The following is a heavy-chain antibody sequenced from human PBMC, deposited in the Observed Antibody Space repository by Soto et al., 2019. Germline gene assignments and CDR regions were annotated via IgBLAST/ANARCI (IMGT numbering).Heavy chain of an antibody. CDR3: TTDRSSSWYPYHDY. CDR1: GFTFSNAW. Sequence: EVQLVESGGGLVKPGGSLRLSCAASGFTFSNAWMSWVRQAPGKGLEWVGRIKSKTDGGTTDYAAPVKGRFTISRDDSKNTLYLQMNCLKTADTAVYYCTTDRSSSWYPYHDYWGQVTLVTVSS. CDR2: IKSKTDGGTT. J-gene: IGHJ4*02. V-gene: IGHV3-15*01. D-gene: IGHD6-13*01.